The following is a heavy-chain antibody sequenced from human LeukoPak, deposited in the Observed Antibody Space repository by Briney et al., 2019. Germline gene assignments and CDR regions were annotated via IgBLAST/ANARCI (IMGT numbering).Heavy chain of an antibody. D-gene: IGHD6-19*01. CDR2: ISYDGSNK. CDR3: ARMGIAVAGVFDY. J-gene: IGHJ4*02. CDR1: GFTFSSYA. Sequence: GRSLRLSCAASGFTFSSYAMHWVRQAPGKGLEWVAVISYDGSNKYYADSVKGRFTISRDNSKNTLYLQMNSLRAEDTAVYYRARMGIAVAGVFDYWGQGTLVTVSS. V-gene: IGHV3-30*04.